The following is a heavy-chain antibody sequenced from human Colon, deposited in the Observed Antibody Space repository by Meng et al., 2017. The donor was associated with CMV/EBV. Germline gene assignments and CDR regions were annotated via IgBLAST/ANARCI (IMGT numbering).Heavy chain of an antibody. CDR2: VYPDGST. Sequence: GESLKISCAVSGFTVSSSFMNWVRQAPGKGLEWVSVVYPDGSTYYLDSVKGRFTISRDNFKNTLFLQMNSLRGDDTAVYYCARAGPPGSGNYFGFYAMDVWGQGTTVTVSS. CDR1: GFTVSSSF. J-gene: IGHJ6*02. CDR3: ARAGPPGSGNYFGFYAMDV. D-gene: IGHD3-10*01. V-gene: IGHV3-66*02.